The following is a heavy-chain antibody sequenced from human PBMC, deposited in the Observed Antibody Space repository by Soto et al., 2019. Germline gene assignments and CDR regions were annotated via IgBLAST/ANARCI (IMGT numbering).Heavy chain of an antibody. V-gene: IGHV4-39*01. CDR1: GASISSSLY. CDR2: MSSCGTS. CDR3: ARRIVATETIDY. Sequence: PSETLSLTCTVSGASISSSLYWGGIRQPPGEGLEWVGSMSSCGTSYYNPSLKSRVTISVDTSKNQFSLKLSSVTAADTAVYFFARRIVATETIDYSGQGTLGTVST. D-gene: IGHD5-12*01. J-gene: IGHJ4*02.